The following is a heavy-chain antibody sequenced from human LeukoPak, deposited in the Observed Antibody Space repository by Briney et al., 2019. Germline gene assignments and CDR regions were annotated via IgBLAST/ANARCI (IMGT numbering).Heavy chain of an antibody. J-gene: IGHJ5*02. CDR2: ISPKSGGT. V-gene: IGHV1-2*02. CDR1: GYTFTGSY. Sequence: ASVKVSCKASGYTFTGSYIHWVRQAPGQGLEWMGWISPKSGGTYYAQKFQGRVTITRDTSISTAYMELSSLTSDDTAVYYCARGVYGDSLIWFDPWGQGTLVTVSS. CDR3: ARGVYGDSLIWFDP. D-gene: IGHD4-17*01.